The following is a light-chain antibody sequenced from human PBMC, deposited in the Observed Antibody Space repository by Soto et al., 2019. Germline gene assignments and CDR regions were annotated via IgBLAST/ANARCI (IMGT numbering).Light chain of an antibody. CDR2: AAT. Sequence: VIWTTKSPSLPPASPGHRVTNSCRMSQGISSYLACYQQKPGRLPSLPIYAATSLQTGVPSRFSGSGSGTAFTLTISSLQPEDGATYYGQQDYRSPPTFGQGTKVDIK. CDR1: QGISSY. CDR3: QQDYRSPPT. V-gene: IGKV1D-8*03. J-gene: IGKJ1*01.